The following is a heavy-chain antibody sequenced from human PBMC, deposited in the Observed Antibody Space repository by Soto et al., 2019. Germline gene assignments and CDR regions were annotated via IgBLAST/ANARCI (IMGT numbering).Heavy chain of an antibody. Sequence: SETLCLTCTVSGGSISGISYYWIWNRQAPGKGREWIGSIYYSGSTYYNPALKSRVTISVDTSKNQFSLKLSSVTAADTAVYYFARHMGDAIFVGWFDPWGQGTLVTVSS. CDR3: ARHMGDAIFVGWFDP. J-gene: IGHJ5*02. CDR1: GGSISGISYY. CDR2: IYYSGST. V-gene: IGHV4-39*01. D-gene: IGHD3-3*01.